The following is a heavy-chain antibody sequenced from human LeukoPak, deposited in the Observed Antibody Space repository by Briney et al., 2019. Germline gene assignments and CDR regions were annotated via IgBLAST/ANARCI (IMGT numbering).Heavy chain of an antibody. D-gene: IGHD2-2*01. Sequence: SETLSLTCTVSRYAISSGYYWGWIRQPPGKGLEWIGSIYHSGSTYYNSSLRSRVTISVDTSKNQFSLQLISVTAADTAVYYCARDLRVVPAALPGWYFDLWGRGTLVTVSS. V-gene: IGHV4-38-2*02. CDR3: ARDLRVVPAALPGWYFDL. CDR1: RYAISSGYY. J-gene: IGHJ2*01. CDR2: IYHSGST.